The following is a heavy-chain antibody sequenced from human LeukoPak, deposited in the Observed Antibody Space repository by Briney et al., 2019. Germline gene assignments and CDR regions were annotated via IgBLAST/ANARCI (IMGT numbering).Heavy chain of an antibody. CDR1: GFTFTGYS. CDR3: AKEGDCTNGVCLDI. Sequence: GGSLRLSCAASGFTFTGYSMHWVRQAPGKGLEWVAVISYNGNNKYYADSVKGRFTMSRDNSKNTLSLQMNSLRTEDTAVYYRAKEGDCTNGVCLDIWGQGTMVTVSS. J-gene: IGHJ3*02. V-gene: IGHV3-30-3*01. CDR2: ISYNGNNK. D-gene: IGHD2-8*01.